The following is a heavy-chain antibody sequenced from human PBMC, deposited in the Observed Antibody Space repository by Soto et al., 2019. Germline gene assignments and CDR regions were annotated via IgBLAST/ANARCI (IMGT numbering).Heavy chain of an antibody. V-gene: IGHV1-69*01. CDR3: ARSQGSSTSLEIYYYYYYGMDV. Sequence: QVQLVQSGAEVKKPGSSVKVSCKASGGTFSSYAISWVRQAPGQGLEWMGGIIPISDTTNYAQKFQGGVTITAHESTSTAYMELSSLRSEDTAVYYCARSQGSSTSLEIYYYYYYGMDVWGQGTTVTVSS. CDR1: GGTFSSYA. CDR2: IIPISDTT. J-gene: IGHJ6*01. D-gene: IGHD2-2*01.